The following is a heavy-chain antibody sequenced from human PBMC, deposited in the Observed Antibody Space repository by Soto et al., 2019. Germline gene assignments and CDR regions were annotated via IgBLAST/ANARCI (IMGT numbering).Heavy chain of an antibody. D-gene: IGHD1-26*01. V-gene: IGHV3-73*01. J-gene: IGHJ3*02. CDR1: GFTFSGSA. Sequence: GGSLRLSCAASGFTFSGSAIHWVRQASGKGLEWVGRIRSKANSYATAYAASVKGRFTISKDDSKNTAYLQLNSLKTEDTAVYYCTRLNVGATWLTMGPIWGQGTMVTVSS. CDR3: TRLNVGATWLTMGPI. CDR2: IRSKANSYAT.